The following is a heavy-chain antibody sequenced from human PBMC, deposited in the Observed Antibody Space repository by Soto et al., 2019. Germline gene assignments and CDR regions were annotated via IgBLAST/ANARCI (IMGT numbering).Heavy chain of an antibody. CDR1: GFTFSSSA. CDR2: ITYNADMT. J-gene: IGHJ4*02. Sequence: PGGSLRLSCAASGFTFSSSAMTWVRQSPGKGLECVSGITYNADMTYYRDSVKGRFIITRDNPKNTLYLQMNSLRAEDTAVYYCARPLYGDYGYYFDYWGQGTLVTVLL. D-gene: IGHD4-17*01. CDR3: ARPLYGDYGYYFDY. V-gene: IGHV3-23*01.